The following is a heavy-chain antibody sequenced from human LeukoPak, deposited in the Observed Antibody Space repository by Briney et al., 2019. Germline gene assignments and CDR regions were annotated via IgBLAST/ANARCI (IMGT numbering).Heavy chain of an antibody. V-gene: IGHV4-4*07. D-gene: IGHD1-1*01. J-gene: IGHJ4*02. Sequence: SETLSLTCAVSGGSISSYFWSWIRQPAGKGLEWIGRISTSGTTNYNPSLKSRVTMSVDTSKNQFSLNLSSLTAADTAVYCCAREGTGTTYRGIDYWGQGTLVTVSS. CDR1: GGSISSYF. CDR3: AREGTGTTYRGIDY. CDR2: ISTSGTT.